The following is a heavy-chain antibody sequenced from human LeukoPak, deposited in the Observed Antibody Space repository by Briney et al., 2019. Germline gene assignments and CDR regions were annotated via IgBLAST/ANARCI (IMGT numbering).Heavy chain of an antibody. V-gene: IGHV4-34*01. D-gene: IGHD2-2*01. CDR2: INHSGST. J-gene: IGHJ3*02. Sequence: SETLSLTCAVDGGSFSGYYWSWIRQPPGKGLEWIGEINHSGSTNYNPSLKSRVTISVDTSKNQFSLKLSSVTAADTAVYYCARKVVVVPAANNAGAFDIWGQGTMVTVSS. CDR3: ARKVVVVPAANNAGAFDI. CDR1: GGSFSGYY.